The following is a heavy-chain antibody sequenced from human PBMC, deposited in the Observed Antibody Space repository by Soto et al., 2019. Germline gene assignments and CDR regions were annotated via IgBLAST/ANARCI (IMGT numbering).Heavy chain of an antibody. J-gene: IGHJ4*02. CDR3: IIAQRHWNEFADQ. D-gene: IGHD1-1*01. V-gene: IGHV3-74*01. CDR1: GFAFGSYW. CDR2: IRQDGAIA. Sequence: VQLVESGGGLVQPGGSLRLSCAASGFAFGSYWMHWVRQAPGKGLVWVSRIRQDGAIATQADSVKGLFTISRDNAKNTLFLQMNWLRADYTSVYYCIIAQRHWNEFADQWGQGTLVTVSS.